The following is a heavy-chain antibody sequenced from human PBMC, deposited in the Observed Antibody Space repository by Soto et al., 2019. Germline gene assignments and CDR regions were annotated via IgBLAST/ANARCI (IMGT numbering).Heavy chain of an antibody. CDR3: ARSTTWAPNYYYYALDV. CDR1: GFIFSSYG. D-gene: IGHD1-1*01. J-gene: IGHJ6*02. Sequence: QVQLVESGGGVVQPGRSLRLSCAASGFIFSSYGMHWVRQAPGKGLEWVAVISYDENNKHYADSVKGRFTISRDNSKNTLYLQMNSLRVEDTAVDYCARSTTWAPNYYYYALDVWGQGTTVTVSS. CDR2: ISYDENNK. V-gene: IGHV3-30*03.